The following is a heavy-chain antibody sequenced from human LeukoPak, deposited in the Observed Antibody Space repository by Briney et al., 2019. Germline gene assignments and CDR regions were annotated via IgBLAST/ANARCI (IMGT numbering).Heavy chain of an antibody. CDR3: ASNTKYSSSRTYYYYMDV. J-gene: IGHJ6*03. Sequence: GASLKVSCKASGGTFSSYAISWVRRAPGQGLEGMGGIIPIFGTANSAQKFQGRVTITTDESTSTAYMELSSLRSEDTAVYYCASNTKYSSSRTYYYYMDVWGKGTPLTVSS. CDR2: IIPIFGTA. CDR1: GGTFSSYA. V-gene: IGHV1-69*05. D-gene: IGHD6-6*01.